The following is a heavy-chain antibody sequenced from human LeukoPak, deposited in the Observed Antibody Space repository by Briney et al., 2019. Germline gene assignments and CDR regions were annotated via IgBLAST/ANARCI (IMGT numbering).Heavy chain of an antibody. V-gene: IGHV3-74*01. Sequence: QPGGSLRLSCAASGFPFSSYWMSWVRQAPGKGLVWVSRINTDGSSTNYADSVKGRSTISRDNTKNTLYLQMNSLRAEDTAVYYCVRENSVIIPTAKKNYYYYYMDVWGKGTTVTVSS. D-gene: IGHD2-2*01. CDR1: GFPFSSYW. CDR2: INTDGSST. CDR3: VRENSVIIPTAKKNYYYYYMDV. J-gene: IGHJ6*03.